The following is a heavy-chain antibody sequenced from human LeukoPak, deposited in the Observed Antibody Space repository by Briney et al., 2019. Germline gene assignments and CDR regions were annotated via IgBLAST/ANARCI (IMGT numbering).Heavy chain of an antibody. J-gene: IGHJ4*02. V-gene: IGHV4-31*03. D-gene: IGHD3-10*01. CDR1: GGSISSGGYY. Sequence: PSETLSLTCTVSGGSISSGGYYWSWIRQHPGKGLEWIGYIYYSGSTYYNPSLESRVTISVDTSKNQFSLKLSSVTAADTAVYYCARAMVRGVIDYWGQGTLVTVSS. CDR3: ARAMVRGVIDY. CDR2: IYYSGST.